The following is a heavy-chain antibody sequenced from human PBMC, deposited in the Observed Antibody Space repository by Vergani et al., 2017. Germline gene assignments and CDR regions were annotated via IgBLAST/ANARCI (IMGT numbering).Heavy chain of an antibody. Sequence: QVQLQESGPGLVKPSETLSLTCTVSGGSISSYYWSWIRQPAGKGLEWIGRIYTSGSTNYNPSLKSRVTMSVDTSKNQFSLKLSSVTAADTAVLYLARDRRWQQLRWLDRGGQGTLGTVYS. CDR2: IYTSGST. D-gene: IGHD6-13*01. J-gene: IGHJ5*02. V-gene: IGHV4-4*07. CDR1: GGSISSYY. CDR3: ARDRRWQQLRWLDR.